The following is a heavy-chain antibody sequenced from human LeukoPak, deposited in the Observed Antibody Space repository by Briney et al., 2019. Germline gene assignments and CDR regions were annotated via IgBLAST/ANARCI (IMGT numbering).Heavy chain of an antibody. CDR3: AKEGAAAAGTKMGY. CDR2: VNPDGSDK. J-gene: IGHJ4*02. CDR1: GFTFSTYW. Sequence: GGSLRLSCATSGFTFSTYWMNWVRQAPGKGLEWVAIVNPDGSDKYYVDSVKGRFTISRDNAKNSLYLQMNSLRADDAAVYYCAKEGAAAAGTKMGYWGQGTLVTVSS. D-gene: IGHD6-13*01. V-gene: IGHV3-7*03.